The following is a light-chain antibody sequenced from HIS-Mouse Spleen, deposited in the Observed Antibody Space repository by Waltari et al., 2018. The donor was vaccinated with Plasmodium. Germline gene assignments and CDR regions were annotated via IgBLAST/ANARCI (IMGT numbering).Light chain of an antibody. J-gene: IGKJ2*01. Sequence: AIQMTQSPSSLSASVGDRVTITCRASQGIRNDLGWYQQKPGKAPKLLISAASSLQSRVPSRFSGSGAGTDFTLTISSLQPEDFATYYCLQDYNYPYTFGQGTKLEIK. V-gene: IGKV1-6*01. CDR1: QGIRND. CDR2: AAS. CDR3: LQDYNYPYT.